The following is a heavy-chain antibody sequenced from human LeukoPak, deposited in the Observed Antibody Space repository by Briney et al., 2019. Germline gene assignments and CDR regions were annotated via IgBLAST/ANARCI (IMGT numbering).Heavy chain of an antibody. CDR2: IIPIFGTA. Sequence: SVKVSCKASGYIFTIYGINWVREAPGQGLEWMGGIIPIFGTANYAQKFQGRVTITADESTSTAYMELSSLRSEDTAVYYCARYYYDSSGSRKNWFDPWGQGTLVTVSS. CDR3: ARYYYDSSGSRKNWFDP. CDR1: GYIFTIYG. J-gene: IGHJ5*02. V-gene: IGHV1-69*13. D-gene: IGHD3-22*01.